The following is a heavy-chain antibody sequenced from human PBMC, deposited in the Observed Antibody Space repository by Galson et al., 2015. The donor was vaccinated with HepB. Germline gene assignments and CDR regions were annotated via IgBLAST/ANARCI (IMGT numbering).Heavy chain of an antibody. CDR2: INTGKGNT. V-gene: IGHV1-3*04. CDR3: ARAPRIAVGELMQPLTS. CDR1: GYSITTYN. J-gene: IGHJ5*02. Sequence: SVKVSCKASGYSITTYNMHWVRQAPGQRLEWMGWINTGKGNTKYSQRFQGRVTITRDTSANTAYVELRSLRSEDTAVYYCARAPRIAVGELMQPLTSWGLGTLVTVSS. D-gene: IGHD3-10*01.